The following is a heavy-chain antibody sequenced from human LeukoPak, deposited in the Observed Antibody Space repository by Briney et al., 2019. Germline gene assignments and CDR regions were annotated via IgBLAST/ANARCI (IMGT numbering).Heavy chain of an antibody. CDR1: GFTFDDYA. Sequence: GGSLRLSCAASGFTFDDYAMHWVRQAPGKGLEWVSGISWNSGSIGYADSVKGRFTISRDNAKNSLYLQMNSLRAEDTAVYYCAKDGVLGAFHYWGQGTLVTVSS. J-gene: IGHJ4*02. V-gene: IGHV3-9*01. CDR2: ISWNSGSI. D-gene: IGHD1-26*01. CDR3: AKDGVLGAFHY.